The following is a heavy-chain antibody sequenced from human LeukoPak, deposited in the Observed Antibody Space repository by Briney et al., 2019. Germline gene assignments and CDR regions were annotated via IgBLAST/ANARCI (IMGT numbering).Heavy chain of an antibody. D-gene: IGHD3-22*01. J-gene: IGHJ4*02. CDR3: ARSYTDYYDSSGLDF. CDR1: GGSISSSNW. Sequence: SETLSLTCAVSGGSISSSNWWSWVRQPPGKGLEWIGEIYHSGSTNYNPSLKSRVTISVDTSKNQFSLRLSSVTAADTAVYYCARSYTDYYDSSGLDFWGQGTLVTVSS. V-gene: IGHV4-4*02. CDR2: IYHSGST.